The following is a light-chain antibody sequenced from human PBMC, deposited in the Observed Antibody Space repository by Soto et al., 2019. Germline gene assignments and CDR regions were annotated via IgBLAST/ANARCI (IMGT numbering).Light chain of an antibody. Sequence: QSVLTQPPSVSGAPGQRVTISCTGSSSNIGAGYDVHWYQQLPGTAPKLLIYDNINRPSGVPDRFSGSKSGTSASLAITGLQAADEADYYCQSYDSSLSVYVVFGGGTKGDRP. CDR1: SSNIGAGYD. J-gene: IGLJ2*01. CDR3: QSYDSSLSVYVV. CDR2: DNI. V-gene: IGLV1-40*01.